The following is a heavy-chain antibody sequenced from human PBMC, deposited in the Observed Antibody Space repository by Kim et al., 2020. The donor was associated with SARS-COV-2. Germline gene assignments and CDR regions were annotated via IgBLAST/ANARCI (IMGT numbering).Heavy chain of an antibody. D-gene: IGHD2-15*01. J-gene: IGHJ4*02. CDR3: TTFGAVVVADTPTFDY. V-gene: IGHV3-15*01. Sequence: PVKGRFTISRDDSKNTLYLQMNSLKTEDTAVYYCTTFGAVVVADTPTFDYWGQGTLVTVSS.